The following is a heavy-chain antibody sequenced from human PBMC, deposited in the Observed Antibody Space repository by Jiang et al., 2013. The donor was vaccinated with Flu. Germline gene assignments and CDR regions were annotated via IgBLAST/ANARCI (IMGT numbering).Heavy chain of an antibody. D-gene: IGHD1-1*01. CDR3: ARDNDADWYFDL. V-gene: IGHV3-33*01. J-gene: IGHJ2*01. CDR1: SRYG. CDR2: IWYDGSKK. Sequence: SRYGMHWVRPGSRQGAGNGWAIIWYDGSKKFYTDSVTGRFTISRDNSNNTVYLQMDSLRAEDTAVYYCARDNDADWYFDLWGRGTLVTVSS.